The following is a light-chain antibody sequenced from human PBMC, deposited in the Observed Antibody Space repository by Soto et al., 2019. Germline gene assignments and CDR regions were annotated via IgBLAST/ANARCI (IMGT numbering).Light chain of an antibody. Sequence: DIQMTQSPSTLSASVGDRVTITCRASQSISSWLAWYQQKPGKAPNLLIYDASSLESGVPSRFSGSGSGTEFTLTISSLRPDDFATYYCQQYNSYPWTFGQGTKVDI. CDR1: QSISSW. J-gene: IGKJ1*01. CDR3: QQYNSYPWT. CDR2: DAS. V-gene: IGKV1-5*01.